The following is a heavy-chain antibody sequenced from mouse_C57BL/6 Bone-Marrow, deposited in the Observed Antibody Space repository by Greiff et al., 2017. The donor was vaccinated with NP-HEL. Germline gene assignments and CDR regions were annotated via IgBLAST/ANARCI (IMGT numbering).Heavy chain of an antibody. D-gene: IGHD2-4*01. Sequence: DVKLVESGPVLVKPGASVKMSCKASGYTFTDYYMNWVKQSHGKSLEWIGVINPYNGGTSYNQKFKGKATLTVDKSSSTAYMELNSLTSEDSAVYYCARLGLAFAYWGQGTLVTVSA. V-gene: IGHV1-19*01. CDR3: ARLGLAFAY. CDR1: GYTFTDYY. J-gene: IGHJ3*01. CDR2: INPYNGGT.